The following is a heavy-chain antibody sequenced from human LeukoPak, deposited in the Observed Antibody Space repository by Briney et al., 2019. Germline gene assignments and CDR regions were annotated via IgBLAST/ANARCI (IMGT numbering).Heavy chain of an antibody. CDR2: IRYDGSNK. D-gene: IGHD3-10*01. J-gene: IGHJ4*02. V-gene: IGHV3-30*02. CDR3: AKGTMVRGVIGY. CDR1: GFTFSSYG. Sequence: TGGSLRLSCAASGFTFSSYGMHWVRQAPGKGLEWVAFIRYDGSNKYYADSVKGRFTISRDNSKNTLYLQMNSLRAEDTAVYYCAKGTMVRGVIGYWGQGTLVTVSS.